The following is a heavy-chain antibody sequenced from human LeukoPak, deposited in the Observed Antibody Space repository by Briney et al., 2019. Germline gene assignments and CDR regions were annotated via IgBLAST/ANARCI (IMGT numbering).Heavy chain of an antibody. CDR2: INTHGSST. CDR1: GFAFSNYW. V-gene: IGHV3-74*01. CDR3: LAGYYYYYMDV. Sequence: PGGSLRLSCAASGFAFSNYWLRWVRQAPGKGLEWVARINTHGSSTNYADSVKGRFTISRDNAKNTLYLQMTSLSAEDTAVYYALAGYYYYYMDVWGKGTTVTVSS. D-gene: IGHD3-16*01. J-gene: IGHJ6*03.